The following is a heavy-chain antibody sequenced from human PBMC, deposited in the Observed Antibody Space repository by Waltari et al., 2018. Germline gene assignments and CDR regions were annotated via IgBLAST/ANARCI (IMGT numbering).Heavy chain of an antibody. CDR2: FDAEYGET. V-gene: IGHV1-24*01. CDR1: GYTLTKLS. J-gene: IGHJ5*02. Sequence: QVQLVQSEADVRKPGASVKVSCKVSGYTLTKLSIHWVRQTPGKGLEWKGGFDAEYGETTNARKCQGRVTMTEDTATDTAYMGLSTLRSEDTAVYYCVTRIKRRVQGVIVIEGPPPNWFDPWGPGTQVTVSS. D-gene: IGHD3-10*01. CDR3: VTRIKRRVQGVIVIEGPPPNWFDP.